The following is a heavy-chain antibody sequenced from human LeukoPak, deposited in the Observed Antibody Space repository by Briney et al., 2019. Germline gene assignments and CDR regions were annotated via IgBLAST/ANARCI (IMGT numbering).Heavy chain of an antibody. V-gene: IGHV1-8*01. D-gene: IGHD6-13*01. J-gene: IGHJ4*02. CDR3: ARGQPESSSSHY. Sequence: APVKVSCKASGYTFTSYDINWVRQATGQGLEWMGWMKPNSGDTGYAQKFQGRVTMTRNTSISTAYMELSSLRAEDTAVYYCARGQPESSSSHYWGQGTLVTVSS. CDR1: GYTFTSYD. CDR2: MKPNSGDT.